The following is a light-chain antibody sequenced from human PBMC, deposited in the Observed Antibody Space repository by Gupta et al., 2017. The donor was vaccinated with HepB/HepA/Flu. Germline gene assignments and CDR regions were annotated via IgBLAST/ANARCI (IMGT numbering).Light chain of an antibody. CDR2: EVS. CDR1: SSDVGSYNL. CDR3: CSYAGSSWV. Sequence: QPALTQPASVSGSPGQSINISCPGTSSDVGSYNLVSWYQQHPGKAPKLMIYEVSKRPSGVSNRFSGSKSGNTASLTISGLQAEDEADYYCCSYAGSSWVFGGGTKLTVL. J-gene: IGLJ3*02. V-gene: IGLV2-23*02.